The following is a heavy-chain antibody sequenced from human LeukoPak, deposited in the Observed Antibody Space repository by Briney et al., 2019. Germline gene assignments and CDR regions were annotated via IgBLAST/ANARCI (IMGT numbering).Heavy chain of an antibody. CDR3: AKDLTGSLWFGELPDY. J-gene: IGHJ4*02. D-gene: IGHD3-10*01. CDR1: GFTFSSYG. CDR2: IRYDGIHK. V-gene: IGHV3-30*02. Sequence: GGSLRLSCAASGFTFSSYGMHWVRQAPGKGPEWLSFIRYDGIHKYYGDSVEGRFTISRDNSNNTLYLQMNSLRPEGTAVYYCAKDLTGSLWFGELPDYWGQGSLVTVSS.